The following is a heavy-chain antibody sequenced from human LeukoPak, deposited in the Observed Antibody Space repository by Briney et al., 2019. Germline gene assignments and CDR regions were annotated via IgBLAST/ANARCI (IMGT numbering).Heavy chain of an antibody. J-gene: IGHJ4*02. CDR2: ISSSSSYT. V-gene: IGHV3-11*05. CDR3: ARVQVATTEYFDY. Sequence: GGSLRLSCAASGFXFSDYYISWIRQAPGKGLEWVSYISSSSSYTNYADSVKGRFTVSRDNAKNSLYLQMNSLRAEDTAVYYCARVQVATTEYFDYWGQGTLVTVSS. D-gene: IGHD5-12*01. CDR1: GFXFSDYY.